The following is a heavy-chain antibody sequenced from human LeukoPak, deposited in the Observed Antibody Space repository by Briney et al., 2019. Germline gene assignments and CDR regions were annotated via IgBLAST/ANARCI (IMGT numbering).Heavy chain of an antibody. D-gene: IGHD6-13*01. Sequence: GGSLRLSCAASGFTFSNWWMSWVRQAPGKGLEWVANIKQDGSEKHYVDSVKGRFTISRDNSKNTLYLQMNSLRAEDTAVYYCAKSRSIAATGTSHYWGQGTLVTVSS. J-gene: IGHJ4*02. CDR3: AKSRSIAATGTSHY. V-gene: IGHV3-7*03. CDR1: GFTFSNWW. CDR2: IKQDGSEK.